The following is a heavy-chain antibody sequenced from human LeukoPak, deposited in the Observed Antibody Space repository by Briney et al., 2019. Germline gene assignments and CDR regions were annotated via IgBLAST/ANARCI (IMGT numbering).Heavy chain of an antibody. CDR2: SINGGST. D-gene: IGHD2-15*01. V-gene: IGHV3-64*01. J-gene: IGHJ4*02. Sequence: SINGGSTYYANSLKGRFTISRDNSKNTLYLQMGSLRAEDMAVYYCAREADCSGGSCYSFDYWGQGTLVTVSS. CDR3: AREADCSGGSCYSFDY.